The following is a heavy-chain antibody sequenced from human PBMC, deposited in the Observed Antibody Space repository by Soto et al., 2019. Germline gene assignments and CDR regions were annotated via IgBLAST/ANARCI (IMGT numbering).Heavy chain of an antibody. Sequence: EVQLVESGGGLVKPGGSLRLSCAASGFTCSDFTMNWVLQAPGKGLQWVSSISSGGSFISYADSVRGRFTISRDNAKNSLYLQVDSLRAEDTAVFFCARGSRRNFDYWGQGTLVTVSS. J-gene: IGHJ4*02. D-gene: IGHD6-13*01. CDR3: ARGSRRNFDY. CDR1: GFTCSDFT. CDR2: ISSGGSFI. V-gene: IGHV3-21*01.